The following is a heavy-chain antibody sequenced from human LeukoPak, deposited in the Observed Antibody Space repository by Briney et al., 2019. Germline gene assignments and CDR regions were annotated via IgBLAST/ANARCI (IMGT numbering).Heavy chain of an antibody. D-gene: IGHD5-24*01. Sequence: SETLSLTCTVSGYSIRTDYYSGCIRPPPGKGPQWIGTINKSGNTYYNPSLRSRVTVSVDTSKNQFSLKVRYMTAADTAVYYCVRSNYLSFDYWGHGTLVTVSS. CDR3: VRSNYLSFDY. V-gene: IGHV4-38-2*02. CDR2: INKSGNT. J-gene: IGHJ4*01. CDR1: GYSIRTDYY.